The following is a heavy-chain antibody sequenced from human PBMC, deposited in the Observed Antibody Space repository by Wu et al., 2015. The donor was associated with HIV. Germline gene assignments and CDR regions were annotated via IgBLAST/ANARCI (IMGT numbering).Heavy chain of an antibody. CDR3: ARDRRVVWGSYPTKHGRNT. CDR2: INPNSGGT. J-gene: IGHJ4*02. CDR1: GYTFTGYY. V-gene: IGHV1-2*02. Sequence: QVQLVQSGAEVKKPGASVKVSCKASGYTFTGYYMHWVRQAPGQGLEWMGWINPNSGGTNYAQKFQGRVTMTRDTSISTAYMELSRLRSDDTAVYYCARDRRVVWGSYPTKHGRNTWGQGNAGHRLL. D-gene: IGHD3-16*02.